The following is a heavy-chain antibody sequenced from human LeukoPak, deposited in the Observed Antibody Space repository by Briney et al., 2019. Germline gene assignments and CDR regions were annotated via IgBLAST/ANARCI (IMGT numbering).Heavy chain of an antibody. Sequence: GRSLPLSCAASGFTFSSYAMHGVRQAPGKGLEWVAVISYDGSNKYYADSVKGRFTISRDNSKNTLYLQMNSLSAEDTAVYYCARDSSSWYPNSFYFDYWGQGTLVTVSS. CDR1: GFTFSSYA. D-gene: IGHD6-13*01. J-gene: IGHJ4*02. CDR3: ARDSSSWYPNSFYFDY. CDR2: ISYDGSNK. V-gene: IGHV3-30*04.